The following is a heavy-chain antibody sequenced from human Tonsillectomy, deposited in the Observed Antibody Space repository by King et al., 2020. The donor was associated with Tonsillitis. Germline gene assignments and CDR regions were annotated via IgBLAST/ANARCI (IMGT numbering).Heavy chain of an antibody. V-gene: IGHV3-9*01. J-gene: IGHJ3*02. CDR3: AKDMRGYSYGYIADAFDI. CDR2: ISWNSGSI. D-gene: IGHD5-18*01. Sequence: VQLVESGGGLVQPGRSLRLSCAASGFTFDDYAMHWVRQAPGKGLEWVSGISWNSGSIGYADSVKDRFTISRDNAKNSLYLQMNSLRAEDTALYYCAKDMRGYSYGYIADAFDIWGQGTMVTVSS. CDR1: GFTFDDYA.